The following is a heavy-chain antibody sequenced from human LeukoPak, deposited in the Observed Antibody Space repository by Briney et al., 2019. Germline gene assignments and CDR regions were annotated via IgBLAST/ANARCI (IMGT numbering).Heavy chain of an antibody. Sequence: PSETLSLTCAVYGGSFSGYYWTLIRQTPGKGLEWIGEISHTGLTGSNPSLKSRVTIFVDSSKKQFSLRMTSVTAADAGVYYCARVPDITARPCDTWGPGTLVTVSS. J-gene: IGHJ5*02. CDR1: GGSFSGYY. V-gene: IGHV4-34*01. CDR2: ISHTGLT. CDR3: ARVPDITARPCDT. D-gene: IGHD1-1*01.